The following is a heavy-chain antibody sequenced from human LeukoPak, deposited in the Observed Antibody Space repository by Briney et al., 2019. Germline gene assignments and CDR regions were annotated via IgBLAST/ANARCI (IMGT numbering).Heavy chain of an antibody. V-gene: IGHV1-69*04. CDR2: IIPIFGIA. Sequence: ASVKVSCKASGGTFSSYAISWVRQAPGQGLEWMGRIIPIFGIANYAQKFQGRVTITADKSTSTAYMELRSLRSDDTAVYYCAKSTLPYYYDSSGYYFDYWGQGTLVTVSS. D-gene: IGHD3-22*01. J-gene: IGHJ4*02. CDR1: GGTFSSYA. CDR3: AKSTLPYYYDSSGYYFDY.